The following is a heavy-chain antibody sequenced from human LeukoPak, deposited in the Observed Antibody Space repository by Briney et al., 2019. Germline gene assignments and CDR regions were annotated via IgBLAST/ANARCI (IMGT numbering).Heavy chain of an antibody. CDR2: IYSGGST. J-gene: IGHJ5*02. Sequence: GGSLRLSCAASGFTVSSNYMSWVRQAPGKGLEWVSVIYSGGSTYYADSAKGRFTISRDNSKNTLYLQMNSLRAEDTAVYYCARVGGSSGPYNWFDPWGQGTLVTVSS. D-gene: IGHD6-19*01. CDR1: GFTVSSNY. CDR3: ARVGGSSGPYNWFDP. V-gene: IGHV3-53*01.